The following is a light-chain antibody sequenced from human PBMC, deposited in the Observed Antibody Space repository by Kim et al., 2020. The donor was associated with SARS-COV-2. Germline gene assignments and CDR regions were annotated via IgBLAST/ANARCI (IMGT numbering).Light chain of an antibody. Sequence: LAPGDRATLSCRASQSVASNHLAWFQQKPGQAPRLLIYGTSSRAPAIPDRFSASGSGTDFTLTISRLEPEDFAIYYCQQYDRPPYTFGQGTKLEI. J-gene: IGKJ2*01. CDR1: QSVASNH. CDR2: GTS. V-gene: IGKV3-20*01. CDR3: QQYDRPPYT.